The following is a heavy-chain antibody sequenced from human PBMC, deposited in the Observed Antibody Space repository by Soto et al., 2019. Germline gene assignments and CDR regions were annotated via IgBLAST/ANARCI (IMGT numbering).Heavy chain of an antibody. V-gene: IGHV1-69*02. CDR2: IIPILGIA. CDR3: ARAPSHNWNDYFDY. CDR1: GDTFSSYT. Sequence: ASVKVSCKASGDTFSSYTISWVRQAPGQGLEWMGRIIPILGIANYAQKFQGRVTITADKSTSTAYMELSSLRSEDTAVYYCARAPSHNWNDYFDYWGQGTLVTVSS. D-gene: IGHD1-20*01. J-gene: IGHJ4*02.